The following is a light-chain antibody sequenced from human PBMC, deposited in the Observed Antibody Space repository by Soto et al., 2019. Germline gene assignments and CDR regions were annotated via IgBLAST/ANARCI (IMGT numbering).Light chain of an antibody. CDR3: QLHGRSGT. Sequence: SCRASQSVSNNYLAWYQQKPGQAPRLLIYGASNRATGIPDSFIGSEAGTEISLTTTIPESQHNPVSYCQLHGRSGTFRPGTKVDIK. V-gene: IGKV3-20*01. J-gene: IGKJ3*01. CDR1: QSVSNNY. CDR2: GAS.